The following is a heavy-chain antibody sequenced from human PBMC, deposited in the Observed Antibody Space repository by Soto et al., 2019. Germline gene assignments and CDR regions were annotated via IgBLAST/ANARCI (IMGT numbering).Heavy chain of an antibody. CDR3: ARHGAIYSNSWYDFDY. CDR1: GGSISSGDYY. V-gene: IGHV4-30-4*01. Sequence: PSETLSLTCTVSGGSISSGDYYWSWIRQPPGKGLEWVGYIYNSGTTYYNPSLKSRVTISVDMSKNQFSLKLTSVTAADTAVYYCARHGAIYSNSWYDFDYWGQGTLVTV. CDR2: IYNSGTT. D-gene: IGHD5-18*01. J-gene: IGHJ4*02.